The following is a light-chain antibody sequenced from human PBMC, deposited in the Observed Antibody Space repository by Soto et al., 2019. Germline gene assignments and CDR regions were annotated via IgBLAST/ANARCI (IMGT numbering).Light chain of an antibody. J-gene: IGLJ1*01. Sequence: QSAPTQPASVSGSPGQSIAISCTGTISDVGAYDYVSWYQQHPGKAPKLIIYEVSNRPSGVSSRFSGSKSGNTASLTISGLQPEDEADYYCSSHASSGVFGTGTKVTVL. CDR1: ISDVGAYDY. V-gene: IGLV2-14*01. CDR3: SSHASSGV. CDR2: EVS.